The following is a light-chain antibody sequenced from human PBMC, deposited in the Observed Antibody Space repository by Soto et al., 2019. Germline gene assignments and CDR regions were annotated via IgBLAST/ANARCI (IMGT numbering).Light chain of an antibody. J-gene: IGKJ5*01. Sequence: EIGMTQSPATLSVSSGERATLSCRASQSVSRNLAWYQQKPGQAPRLLMYGASTRATGIPARFSGSGSGTDFTLTISSLEPEDFAVYYCQQRSNWPALTFGQGTRLEIK. CDR3: QQRSNWPALT. CDR1: QSVSRN. CDR2: GAS. V-gene: IGKV3-15*01.